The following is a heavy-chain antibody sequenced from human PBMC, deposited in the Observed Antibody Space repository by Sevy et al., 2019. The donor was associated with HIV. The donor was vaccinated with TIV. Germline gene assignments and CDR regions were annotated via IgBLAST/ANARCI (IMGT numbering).Heavy chain of an antibody. J-gene: IGHJ6*02. CDR1: GFTFSNYG. Sequence: GGSLRLSCAASGFTFSNYGMHWVRQAPGKGLEWVAFIRYDGSNKYYADSVKGRFTISRDNSKNTLYLQMNSLRAEDTAVYYCAKVRGYSSSWDYYYYYGMDVWGQGTTVTVSS. D-gene: IGHD6-13*01. CDR3: AKVRGYSSSWDYYYYYGMDV. CDR2: IRYDGSNK. V-gene: IGHV3-30*02.